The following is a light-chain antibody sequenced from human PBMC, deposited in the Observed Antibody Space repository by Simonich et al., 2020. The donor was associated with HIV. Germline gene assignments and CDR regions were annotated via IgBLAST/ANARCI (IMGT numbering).Light chain of an antibody. CDR1: QSVSSN. Sequence: EIVMTQSPATLSVSPGERATLSCRASQSVSSNLAWYQQKPGQAPRLLIYGASTRATGIPARFSGSGSGTKFTLTISRLEPEDFAVYYCQQYGSSPTFGQGTRLEIK. V-gene: IGKV3-15*01. J-gene: IGKJ5*01. CDR2: GAS. CDR3: QQYGSSPT.